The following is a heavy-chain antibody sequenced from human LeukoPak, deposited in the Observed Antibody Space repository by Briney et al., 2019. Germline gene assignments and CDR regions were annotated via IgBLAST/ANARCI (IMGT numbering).Heavy chain of an antibody. V-gene: IGHV4-34*01. CDR3: ARGTRITIFGVVIRRPFDP. D-gene: IGHD3-3*01. CDR1: GDSMNSHY. Sequence: PSETLSLTCSVSGDSMNSHYWTWMRQPPGKGLEWIGEINHSGSTNYNPSLKSRVTISVDTSKNQFSLKLSSVTAADTAVYYCARGTRITIFGVVIRRPFDPWGQGTLVTVSS. CDR2: INHSGST. J-gene: IGHJ5*02.